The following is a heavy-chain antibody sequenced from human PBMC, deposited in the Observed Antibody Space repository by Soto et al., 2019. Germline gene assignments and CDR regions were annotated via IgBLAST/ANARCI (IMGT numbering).Heavy chain of an antibody. Sequence: QVQLVQSGAEVKKPGSSVKVSCKASGGTFSRYSITWVRQAPGHGLEWIGRIIPIFGIASYAQKFQGRVTITTDEYTSTAYMELSSLRAYDTAVYYCAREDRDRETGLVPAAIDGMDVWGQGTTVTVSS. CDR3: AREDRDRETGLVPAAIDGMDV. D-gene: IGHD2-2*01. CDR2: IIPIFGIA. J-gene: IGHJ6*02. V-gene: IGHV1-69*05. CDR1: GGTFSRYS.